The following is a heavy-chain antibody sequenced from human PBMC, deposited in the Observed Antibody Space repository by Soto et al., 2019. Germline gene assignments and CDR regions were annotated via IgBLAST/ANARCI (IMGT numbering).Heavy chain of an antibody. D-gene: IGHD2-15*01. J-gene: IGHJ5*02. CDR3: ARHTIVGPPGRFDP. V-gene: IGHV5-51*01. Sequence: GESLKISFKGSGYSFTSYWIVLVRQMPGKGLEWMGIIYPGDSDTRYRPSFQGQFTISADKSISTAYLQWSSLKASDTAMYYCARHTIVGPPGRFDPWGQGTLVTVSS. CDR1: GYSFTSYW. CDR2: IYPGDSDT.